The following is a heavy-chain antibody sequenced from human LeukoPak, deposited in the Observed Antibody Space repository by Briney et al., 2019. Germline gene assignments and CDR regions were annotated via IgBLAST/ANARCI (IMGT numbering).Heavy chain of an antibody. Sequence: SETLSLTCTVSGGSISSGDYYWGWVRQPPGKGLEWIGNIDSSGNTDYNPSLKSRITISIDTSKNQFSLKLSSVTAADTAVFFCAREEQGFCSTSSCLFDIWGQGTLVTVSS. CDR3: AREEQGFCSTSSCLFDI. CDR1: GGSISSGDYY. CDR2: IDSSGNT. V-gene: IGHV4-30-4*01. J-gene: IGHJ4*02. D-gene: IGHD3-3*01.